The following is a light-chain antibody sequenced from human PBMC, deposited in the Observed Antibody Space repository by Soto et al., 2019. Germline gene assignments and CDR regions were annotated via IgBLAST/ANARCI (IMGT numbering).Light chain of an antibody. CDR1: SSDIGAHNF. CDR2: EVS. J-gene: IGLJ6*01. CDR3: NSYTTSNTFG. V-gene: IGLV2-14*03. Sequence: QSVLTQPASVSGSPGQALTVSCSGTSSDIGAHNFVSWYEQHPGKAPKLIIYEVSNRPSGVSDRFSGSKSGNTASLTIYGLQFEDEADYYCNSYTTSNTFGFGSGTTVTVL.